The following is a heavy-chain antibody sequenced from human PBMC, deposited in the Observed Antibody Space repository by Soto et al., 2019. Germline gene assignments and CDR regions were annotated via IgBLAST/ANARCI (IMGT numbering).Heavy chain of an antibody. V-gene: IGHV1-46*01. CDR2: INPSDGSN. CDR1: GFTLISHY. Sequence: QVQLVQSGAEVKKPEASVKVSCRASGFTLISHYIHWVRQAAGEGLDWMGVINPSDGSNTYAEKFQGGVTINRDTSTSTVYMELSSLRSEDTAVYYCARGSRLYFGESDYYFDCWGQGTLVTVST. D-gene: IGHD3-10*01. CDR3: ARGSRLYFGESDYYFDC. J-gene: IGHJ4*02.